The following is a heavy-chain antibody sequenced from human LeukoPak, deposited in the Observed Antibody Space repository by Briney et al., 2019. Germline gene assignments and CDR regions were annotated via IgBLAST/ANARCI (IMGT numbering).Heavy chain of an antibody. CDR3: ASTPVQVYSGSYYGEGDY. V-gene: IGHV4-39*01. D-gene: IGHD1-26*01. CDR2: IYYSGST. J-gene: IGHJ4*02. Sequence: SETLSLTCTVSGGSISSSSYYWGWIRQPPGKGLEWIGSIYYSGSTYYNPSLKSRVTISVDTSKNQFSLKLSSVTAADTAVYYCASTPVQVYSGSYYGEGDYWGQGTLVTVSS. CDR1: GGSISSSSYY.